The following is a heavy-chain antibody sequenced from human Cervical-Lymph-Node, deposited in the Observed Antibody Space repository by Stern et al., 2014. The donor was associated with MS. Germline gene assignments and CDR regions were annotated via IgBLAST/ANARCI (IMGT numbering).Heavy chain of an antibody. D-gene: IGHD3-10*01. CDR2: INPNGGSA. V-gene: IGHV1-46*01. CDR1: ENSFTSHY. J-gene: IGHJ6*02. CDR3: ARDVFRGNYYGMDV. Sequence: QVQLVQSGAEAKKPGASLKVSCKASENSFTSHYIHWGRQAPGQGLEWMGIINPNGGSAKYAQKFQVRVTMTSDTSTSTVYMELSSLRSEDTAVYYCARDVFRGNYYGMDVWGQGTTVTVSS.